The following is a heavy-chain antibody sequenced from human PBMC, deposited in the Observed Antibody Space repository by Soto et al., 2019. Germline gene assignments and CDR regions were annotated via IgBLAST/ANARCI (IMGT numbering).Heavy chain of an antibody. CDR1: GFTFSSNG. D-gene: IGHD6-13*01. V-gene: IGHV3-23*01. J-gene: IGHJ5*02. CDR2: ISGSGGST. CDR3: ATCPMSSSWYANWFDP. Sequence: EVQLLESGGGLVQPGGSLRLSCAASGFTFSSNGMSWVRQAPGKGLEWVSAISGSGGSTYYADSVKGRFTISRDNSKNTLYLQMNSLRAEDTAVYYCATCPMSSSWYANWFDPWGQGTLVTVSS.